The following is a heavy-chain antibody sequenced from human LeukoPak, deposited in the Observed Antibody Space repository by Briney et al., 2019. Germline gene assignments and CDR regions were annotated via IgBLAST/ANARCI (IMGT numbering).Heavy chain of an antibody. CDR2: ISGSGATT. D-gene: IGHD2-8*02. CDR3: AKRALGYCTATSCTYAMDV. Sequence: GGSLRLSCAASGFTFSTYAMNWVRQAPGKGLEWVSVISGSGATTYYADSVKGRFTISRDNSKSTVYLQMNSLRAGDTAVYYCAKRALGYCTATSCTYAMDVWGQGTTVTVSS. V-gene: IGHV3-23*01. CDR1: GFTFSTYA. J-gene: IGHJ6*02.